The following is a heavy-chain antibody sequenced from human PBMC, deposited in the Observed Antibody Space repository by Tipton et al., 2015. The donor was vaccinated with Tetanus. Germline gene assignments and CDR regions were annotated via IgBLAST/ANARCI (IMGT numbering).Heavy chain of an antibody. CDR2: IYYSGST. V-gene: IGHV4-39*01. D-gene: IGHD4-23*01. CDR1: GGSISSSSYY. CDR3: AKQGGYGGYAPNDY. J-gene: IGHJ4*02. Sequence: TLSLTCTVSGGSISSSSYYWGWIRQPPGKGLEWIGSIYYSGSTYYNPSLKSRVTISVDTSKNQFSLELSAVTAADTAVYYCAKQGGYGGYAPNDYWGQGTLVTVSS.